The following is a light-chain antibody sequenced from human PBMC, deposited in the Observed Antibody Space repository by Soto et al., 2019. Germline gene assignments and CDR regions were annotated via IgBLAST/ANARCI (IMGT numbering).Light chain of an antibody. CDR1: SSDVGGYNY. V-gene: IGLV2-14*01. Sequence: QSVLTQPASVSGSPGQSITISCTGTSSDVGGYNYVSWYQQHPGKAPKFMIYDVSNRPSGVSNRFSGSKSGNTASLTIYGLQAEDEADYYCSSYTNSNTRQIVFGTGTKLTVL. J-gene: IGLJ1*01. CDR3: SSYTNSNTRQIV. CDR2: DVS.